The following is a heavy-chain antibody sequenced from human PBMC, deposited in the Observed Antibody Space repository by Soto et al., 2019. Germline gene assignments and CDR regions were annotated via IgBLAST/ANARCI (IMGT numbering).Heavy chain of an antibody. CDR3: VKPAGLCDNATRPS. Sequence: SGGSLRLSCSTSGFTFIIYALYWVRQSPGKGLEFVASISTSGSNTDYADSVRGRFTISRDNSKKTMFLQMSSLTVEDTAVYYCVKPAGLCDNATRPSWGQGTLVTVSS. J-gene: IGHJ5*02. CDR1: GFTFIIYA. D-gene: IGHD1-20*01. CDR2: ISTSGSNT. V-gene: IGHV3-64D*06.